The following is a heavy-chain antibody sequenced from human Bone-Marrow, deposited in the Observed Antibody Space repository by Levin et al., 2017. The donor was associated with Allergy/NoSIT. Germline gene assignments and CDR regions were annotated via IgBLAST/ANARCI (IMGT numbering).Heavy chain of an antibody. CDR1: GFTFSGSA. V-gene: IGHV3-73*01. Sequence: GESLKISCATSGFTFSGSAIHWVRQASGKGLEWVGRIRREGNNYATAFAAPVKGRFTISRDDSKNTAYLQMNSLKIEDTAVYYCTRLVYGMDVWGQGTTVTV. J-gene: IGHJ6*02. CDR2: IRREGNNYAT. CDR3: TRLVYGMDV.